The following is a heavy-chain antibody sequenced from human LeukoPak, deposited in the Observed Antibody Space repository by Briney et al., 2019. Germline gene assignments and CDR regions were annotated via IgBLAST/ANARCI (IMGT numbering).Heavy chain of an antibody. V-gene: IGHV3-48*03. D-gene: IGHD2-2*01. Sequence: GGSLRLSCAASGFTFSSYEMNWVRQAPGKGLEWVSYISSSGSTIYYADSVKGRFTISRDNAKNSLYLQINSLRAEDTAVYYCARGLGYCSSTSCYLGGYWGQGTLVTVSS. CDR1: GFTFSSYE. CDR2: ISSSGSTI. J-gene: IGHJ4*02. CDR3: ARGLGYCSSTSCYLGGY.